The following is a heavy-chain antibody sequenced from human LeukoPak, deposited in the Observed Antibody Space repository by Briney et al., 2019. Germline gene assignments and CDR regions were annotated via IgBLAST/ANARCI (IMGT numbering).Heavy chain of an antibody. CDR1: GYTLTELS. CDR2: FDPEDGET. V-gene: IGHV1-24*01. CDR3: ATDRIGYSSSWYVY. J-gene: IGHJ4*02. Sequence: ASVKVSCKVSGYTLTELSMHWVRQAPGKGLEWMGGFDPEDGETIYAQKFQGRVTMTEDTSTDTAYMELSSLRSEDTPVYYCATDRIGYSSSWYVYWGQGTLVTVPS. D-gene: IGHD6-13*01.